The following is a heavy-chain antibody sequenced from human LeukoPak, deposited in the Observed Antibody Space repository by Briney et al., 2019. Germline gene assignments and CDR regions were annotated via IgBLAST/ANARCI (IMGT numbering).Heavy chain of an antibody. D-gene: IGHD5-24*01. Sequence: SETLSLTSAVYGGSFSGYYWSWIRQPPGKGLEWIGEINHSGSTNYNPSLKSRVTISVDTSKNQFSLKLSSVTAADTAVYYCATINGYLIDYWGQGTLVTVSS. CDR3: ATINGYLIDY. CDR2: INHSGST. CDR1: GGSFSGYY. J-gene: IGHJ4*02. V-gene: IGHV4-34*01.